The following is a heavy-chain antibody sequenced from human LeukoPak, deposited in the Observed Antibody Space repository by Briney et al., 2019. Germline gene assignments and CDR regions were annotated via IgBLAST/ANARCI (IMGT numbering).Heavy chain of an antibody. CDR1: GGTFSSYA. D-gene: IGHD1-26*01. CDR3: ATDLPFLVGATTNFDY. J-gene: IGHJ4*02. Sequence: ASVKVSCKASGGTFSSYAISWVRQAPGQGLEWMGRIIPILGIANYAQKFQGRVTITADKSTSTAYMELSSLRSEDTAVYYCATDLPFLVGATTNFDYWGQGTLVTVSS. V-gene: IGHV1-69*04. CDR2: IIPILGIA.